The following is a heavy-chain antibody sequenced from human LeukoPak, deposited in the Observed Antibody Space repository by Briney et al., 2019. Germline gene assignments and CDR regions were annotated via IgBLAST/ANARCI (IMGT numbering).Heavy chain of an antibody. Sequence: SQTLSLTCTVSGGSISSGGYYWSWIRQHPGKGLEWIGYIYYSGSSYYNPSLRSRVTISVDTSKNHFSLKLSSVTAADTAVYYCARNRDGYNSFDYWGQGTLVTVSS. CDR2: IYYSGSS. CDR3: ARNRDGYNSFDY. D-gene: IGHD5-24*01. J-gene: IGHJ4*02. V-gene: IGHV4-31*03. CDR1: GGSISSGGYY.